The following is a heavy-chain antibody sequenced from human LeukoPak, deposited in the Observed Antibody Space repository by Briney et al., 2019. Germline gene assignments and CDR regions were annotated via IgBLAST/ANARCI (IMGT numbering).Heavy chain of an antibody. CDR2: ISGSGGST. V-gene: IGHV3-23*01. Sequence: GGSLRLSCAASGFTFSSYAMSWVRQAPGKGLEWVSAISGSGGSTYYADSAKGRFTISRDNSKNTLYLQMNSLRAEDTAVYYCAKDNWCSSTSCYHYMDVWGKGTTVTVSS. D-gene: IGHD2-2*01. CDR3: AKDNWCSSTSCYHYMDV. CDR1: GFTFSSYA. J-gene: IGHJ6*03.